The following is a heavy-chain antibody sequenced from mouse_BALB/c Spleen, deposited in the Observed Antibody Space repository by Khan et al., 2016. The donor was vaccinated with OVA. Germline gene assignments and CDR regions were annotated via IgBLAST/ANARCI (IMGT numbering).Heavy chain of an antibody. D-gene: IGHD2-12*01. V-gene: IGHV1-4*01. J-gene: IGHJ4*01. CDR1: GYTFTSNT. CDR3: AKRTTGYAMDY. Sequence: QVQLQQSGAELARPGASVKMSCKASGYTFTSNTMHWVKQRPGQGLEWIGYINPRSSYTNYNQKFKDKATLTADKSSSTAYMQLSSLTFEDSEVYYCAKRTTGYAMDYGGQGTSGTVSS. CDR2: INPRSSYT.